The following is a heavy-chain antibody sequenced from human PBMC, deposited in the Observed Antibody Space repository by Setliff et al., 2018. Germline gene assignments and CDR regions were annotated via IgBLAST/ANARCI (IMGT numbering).Heavy chain of an antibody. D-gene: IGHD3-22*01. V-gene: IGHV3-15*07. CDR3: AKDLGVRGYPTRFDY. CDR1: GFTFSYAW. J-gene: IGHJ4*02. Sequence: GGSLRLSCAASGFTFSYAWMHWVRQAPGKGLEWVGRSKSKTAGGAIDYAAPVKGRFTISRDDSKDTLYLQLNSLNTEDTAVYYCAKDLGVRGYPTRFDYWGQGALVTVSS. CDR2: SKSKTAGGAI.